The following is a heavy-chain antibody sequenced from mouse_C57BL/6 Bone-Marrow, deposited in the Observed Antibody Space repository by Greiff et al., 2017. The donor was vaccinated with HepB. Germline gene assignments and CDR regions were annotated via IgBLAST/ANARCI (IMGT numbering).Heavy chain of an antibody. CDR1: GFSLTSYA. V-gene: IGHV2-9-1*01. CDR2: IWTGGGT. J-gene: IGHJ4*01. Sequence: QVQLKESGPGLVAPSQRLSITCTVSGFSLTSYAISWVRQPPGKGLEWLVVIWTGGGTNYNSALKSRLSISKDNTKSQVFLKMNSLQTDDTARYYCARNFYYSKGYAMDYWGQGTSVTVSS. D-gene: IGHD2-5*01. CDR3: ARNFYYSKGYAMDY.